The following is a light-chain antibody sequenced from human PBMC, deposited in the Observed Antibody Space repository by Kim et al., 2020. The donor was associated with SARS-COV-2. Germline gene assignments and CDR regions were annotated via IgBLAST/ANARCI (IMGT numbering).Light chain of an antibody. J-gene: IGKJ4*01. CDR3: QQHHKFPLT. CDR2: DAT. CDR1: QDINDE. Sequence: ASKGDRVTSTCQASQDINDELNWYQQKPGKAPRLLIYDATNLQTGVAMRCRGRASGTEFRFTISSLQPEDFATYYCQQHHKFPLTFGGGTKVDIK. V-gene: IGKV1-33*01.